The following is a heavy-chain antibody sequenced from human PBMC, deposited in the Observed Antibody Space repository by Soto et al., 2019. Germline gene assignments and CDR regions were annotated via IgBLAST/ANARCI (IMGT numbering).Heavy chain of an antibody. D-gene: IGHD3-3*01. V-gene: IGHV4-34*01. CDR1: GGSFSGYY. CDR3: ARANYFAFWSGYPGAMDV. J-gene: IGHJ6*02. Sequence: QVQLQQWGAGLLKPSETLSLTCAVYGGSFSGYYWSWIRQPPGKGLEWIGEINHSGSTNYSPSLKSRVTISVDTSKNQFSLKLSSVTAADTAVYFCARANYFAFWSGYPGAMDVWGQGTTVTVSS. CDR2: INHSGST.